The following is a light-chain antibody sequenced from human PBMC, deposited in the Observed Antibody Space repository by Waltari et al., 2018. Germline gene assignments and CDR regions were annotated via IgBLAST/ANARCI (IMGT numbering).Light chain of an antibody. CDR2: RPS. J-gene: IGKJ5*01. V-gene: IGKV1-39*01. CDR3: QQNHSPPHT. CDR1: QNINNF. Sequence: IQMSPSPPSLSASAGHRVNITCRASQNINNFLNWYKQNAGKPPRLLIYRPSSLQSGVPSRFSAGGSGTDFTLTISSLQPEDFATYYCQQNHSPPHTFGPGTRLNIK.